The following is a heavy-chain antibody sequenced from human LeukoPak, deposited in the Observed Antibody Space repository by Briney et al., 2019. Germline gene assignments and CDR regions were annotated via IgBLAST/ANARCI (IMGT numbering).Heavy chain of an antibody. V-gene: IGHV3-23*01. CDR1: GFTFSSYA. Sequence: GGSLRLSCAASGFTFSSYAMSWVRQAPGKGLEWVSAVSGSGGSTYYADSVKGRFTISRDNSKNTLYLQMNSLRAEDTAVYYCAKTYDSSGYYFDYWGQGTLVTVSS. D-gene: IGHD3-22*01. CDR3: AKTYDSSGYYFDY. J-gene: IGHJ4*02. CDR2: VSGSGGST.